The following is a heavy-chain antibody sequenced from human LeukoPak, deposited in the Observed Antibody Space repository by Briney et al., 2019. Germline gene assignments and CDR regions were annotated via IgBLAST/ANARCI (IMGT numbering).Heavy chain of an antibody. D-gene: IGHD3-22*01. V-gene: IGHV3-21*01. Sequence: KSGGSLRLSCAASGFTFSSYSMNWVRQAPGKGLEWVSSISSSSSYIYYADSVKGRFTISRDNAKNSLYLQMNSPRAEDTAVYYCARLYDGSAYHADHFDYWGQGTLVIVSS. CDR2: ISSSSSYI. CDR3: ARLYDGSAYHADHFDY. CDR1: GFTFSSYS. J-gene: IGHJ4*02.